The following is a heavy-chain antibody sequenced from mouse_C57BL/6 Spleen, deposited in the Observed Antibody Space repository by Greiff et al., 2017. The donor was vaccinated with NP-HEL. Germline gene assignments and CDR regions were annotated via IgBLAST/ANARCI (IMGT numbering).Heavy chain of an antibody. CDR2: IDPSDSYT. J-gene: IGHJ2*01. CDR1: GYTFTSYW. Sequence: QVQLQQPGAELVMPGASVKLSCKASGYTFTSYWMHWVKQRPGQGLEWIGEIDPSDSYTNYNQKFKGKSTLTVDKSSSTAYMQLSSLTSEDSAVYYCARRDTRGDYWGQGTTLTVSS. CDR3: ARRDTRGDY. D-gene: IGHD3-2*01. V-gene: IGHV1-69*01.